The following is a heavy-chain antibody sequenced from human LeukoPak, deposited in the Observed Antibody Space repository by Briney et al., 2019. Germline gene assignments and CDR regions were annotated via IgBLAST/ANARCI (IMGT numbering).Heavy chain of an antibody. D-gene: IGHD2-21*02. V-gene: IGHV4-31*03. Sequence: SETLSLTCTVSGGSISSGVYYWSWIRQHPGKGLEWIGYTYYSGSTYYSPSLKSRVTISRDTSKNQFSLKRSSVTAADTAVYYCARGSLAGAYCGGDCFPLFDYWGQGTLVTVSS. CDR2: TYYSGST. CDR3: ARGSLAGAYCGGDCFPLFDY. CDR1: GGSISSGVYY. J-gene: IGHJ4*02.